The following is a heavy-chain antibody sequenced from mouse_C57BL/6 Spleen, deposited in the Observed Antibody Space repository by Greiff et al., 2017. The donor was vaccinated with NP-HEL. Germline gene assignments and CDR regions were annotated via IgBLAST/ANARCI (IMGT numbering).Heavy chain of an antibody. V-gene: IGHV5-6*01. CDR3: ARKDYDYENYAMDY. CDR1: GFTFSSYG. CDR2: ISSGGSYT. J-gene: IGHJ4*01. D-gene: IGHD2-4*01. Sequence: EVQLQESGGDLVKPGGSLKLSCAASGFTFSSYGMSWVRQTPDKRLEWVATISSGGSYTYYPDSVKGRFTISRDNAKNTLYLQMSSLKSEDTAMYYCARKDYDYENYAMDYWGQGTSVTVSS.